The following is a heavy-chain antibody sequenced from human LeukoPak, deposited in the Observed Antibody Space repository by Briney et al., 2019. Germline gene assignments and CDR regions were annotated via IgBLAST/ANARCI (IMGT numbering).Heavy chain of an antibody. Sequence: GGSQRLSCAASGFTFSSYGMHWLRQAPGKGLEWVGFIRYDGNNKDYADSVKGRFTISRDNSKNTLYLQMNSLRAEDTAVYYCAKDSSSGYYSNCFDPWGQGTLVTVSS. J-gene: IGHJ5*02. V-gene: IGHV3-30*02. CDR3: AKDSSSGYYSNCFDP. D-gene: IGHD3-22*01. CDR2: IRYDGNNK. CDR1: GFTFSSYG.